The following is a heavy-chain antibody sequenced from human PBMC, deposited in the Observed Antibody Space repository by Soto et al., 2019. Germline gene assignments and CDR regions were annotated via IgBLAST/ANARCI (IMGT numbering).Heavy chain of an antibody. Sequence: AVKVSCKASGGTFSSYAISWVRQAPGQGXEWMGGIIPIFGTANYAQKFQGRVTITADESTSTAYMELSSLRSEDTAVYYCARGGGGSDCSSTSCLDYYYGMDVWGQGTTVTVSS. D-gene: IGHD2-2*01. J-gene: IGHJ6*02. V-gene: IGHV1-69*13. CDR3: ARGGGGSDCSSTSCLDYYYGMDV. CDR2: IIPIFGTA. CDR1: GGTFSSYA.